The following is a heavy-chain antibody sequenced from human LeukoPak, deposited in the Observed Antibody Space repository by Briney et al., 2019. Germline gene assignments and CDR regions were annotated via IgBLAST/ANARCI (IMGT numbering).Heavy chain of an antibody. D-gene: IGHD2-2*01. CDR1: GFTFSSYA. J-gene: IGHJ4*02. V-gene: IGHV3-33*08. CDR3: ARGQGCSSTSCYPEGVDY. Sequence: GASLRLSCAASGFTFSSYAMSWVRQAPGKGLEWVAVIWYDGSNKYYADSVKGRFTISRDNSKNTLYLQMNSLRAEDTAVYYCARGQGCSSTSCYPEGVDYWGQGTLVTVSS. CDR2: IWYDGSNK.